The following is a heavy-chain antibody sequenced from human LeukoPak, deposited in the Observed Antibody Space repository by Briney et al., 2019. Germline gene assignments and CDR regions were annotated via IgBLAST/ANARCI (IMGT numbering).Heavy chain of an antibody. J-gene: IGHJ5*02. V-gene: IGHV4-34*01. CDR2: INHSGST. D-gene: IGHD3-10*01. Sequence: ASETLSLTCAVYGGSFSGYYWSWIRQPPGKGLEWIGEINHSGSTNYNPSLKSRVTISVDTSKNQLSLKLSSVTAADTAVYYCARFLWHRNWFDPWGQGTLVTVSS. CDR1: GGSFSGYY. CDR3: ARFLWHRNWFDP.